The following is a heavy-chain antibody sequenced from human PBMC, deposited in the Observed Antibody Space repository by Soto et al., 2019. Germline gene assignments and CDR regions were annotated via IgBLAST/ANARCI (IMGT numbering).Heavy chain of an antibody. J-gene: IGHJ5*02. V-gene: IGHV1-18*01. CDR3: ARVPRIKTPVSRFEP. D-gene: IGHD2-8*01. Sequence: GASVKVSCKASGYTFTSYGISCVRQAPGQGLEWMGWISAYNGNTNYAQKLQGRVTMTTDTSTSTAYMELRSLRSDDTAVYYCARVPRIKTPVSRFEPWGQGTLVTVSS. CDR1: GYTFTSYG. CDR2: ISAYNGNT.